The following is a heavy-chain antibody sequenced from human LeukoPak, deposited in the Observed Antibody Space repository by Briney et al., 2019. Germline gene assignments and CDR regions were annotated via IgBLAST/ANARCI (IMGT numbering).Heavy chain of an antibody. CDR3: ARDYYDSSGPSDAFDL. Sequence: SETLSLTCTVSGGSVSSTSYYWGWIRQPPGKGLEWIGSVYYSGSPYYNPSLKSRVTISVDTSENQFSLKLSSVTAADTAVYYCARDYYDSSGPSDAFDLWGQGTMVTVS. V-gene: IGHV4-39*07. D-gene: IGHD3-22*01. J-gene: IGHJ3*01. CDR1: GGSVSSTSYY. CDR2: VYYSGSP.